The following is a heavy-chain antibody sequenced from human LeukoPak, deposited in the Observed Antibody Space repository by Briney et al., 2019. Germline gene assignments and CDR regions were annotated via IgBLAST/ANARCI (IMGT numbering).Heavy chain of an antibody. Sequence: SGPTLVKPTQTLTLTCTFSGFSLSTSGVGVGWIRQPPGKALEWLALIYWNDYQRYSPSLKSRLTITKDTSKNQVVLTMTNMDPVDTATYYCARWTLVRGDDYYYMDVWGKGTTVTISS. CDR2: IYWNDYQ. CDR3: ARWTLVRGDDYYYMDV. D-gene: IGHD3-10*01. CDR1: GFSLSTSGVG. J-gene: IGHJ6*03. V-gene: IGHV2-5*01.